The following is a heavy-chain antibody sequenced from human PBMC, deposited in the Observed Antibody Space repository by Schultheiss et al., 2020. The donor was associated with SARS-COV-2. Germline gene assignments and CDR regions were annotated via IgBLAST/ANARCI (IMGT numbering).Heavy chain of an antibody. V-gene: IGHV4-59*12. D-gene: IGHD1-26*01. J-gene: IGHJ4*02. CDR2: IYYSGST. CDR1: GGSISSYY. CDR3: ARERVGGFGSSYPDY. Sequence: SETLSLTCTVSGGSISSYYWSWIRQPPGKGLEWIGYIYYSGSTNYNPSLKSRVTISVDTSKNQFSLKLSSVTAADTAVYYCARERVGGFGSSYPDYWGQGTLVTVSS.